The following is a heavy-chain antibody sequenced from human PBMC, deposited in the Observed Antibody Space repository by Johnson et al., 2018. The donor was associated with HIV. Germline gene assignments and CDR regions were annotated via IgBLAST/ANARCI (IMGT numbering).Heavy chain of an antibody. D-gene: IGHD3/OR15-3a*01. CDR2: MNSDGSST. Sequence: VQLVESGGGLVQPGGSLTLSCAASGFTFSHYWMHWVRQAPGKGLVWVSRMNSDGSSTTYADSVKGRFTISRDNAKNTLYLQRKTLRAEDTAIYYWAREKGWTRLGALDVWGQGTVVTVSS. J-gene: IGHJ3*01. CDR1: GFTFSHYW. CDR3: AREKGWTRLGALDV. V-gene: IGHV3-74*03.